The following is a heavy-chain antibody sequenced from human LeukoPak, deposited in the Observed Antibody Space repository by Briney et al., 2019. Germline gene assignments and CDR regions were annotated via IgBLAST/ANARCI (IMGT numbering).Heavy chain of an antibody. J-gene: IGHJ4*02. CDR2: INSDGGNT. D-gene: IGHD6-13*01. Sequence: GGFLRLSCAASGFTFSGYWMHWVRQAPGKGLVWVSRINSDGGNTNYADSVKGRFTISRDNAKDTLYLQMNSLRAEDTAVYYCARELSGSSSRHFDYWGQGTLVTVSS. CDR3: ARELSGSSSRHFDY. CDR1: GFTFSGYW. V-gene: IGHV3-74*01.